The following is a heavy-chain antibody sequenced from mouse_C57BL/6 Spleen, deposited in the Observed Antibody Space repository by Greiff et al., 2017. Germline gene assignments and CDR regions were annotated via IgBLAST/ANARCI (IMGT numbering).Heavy chain of an antibody. D-gene: IGHD4-1*01. CDR2: IYPRSGNT. V-gene: IGHV1-81*01. J-gene: IGHJ4*01. CDR1: GYTFTSYG. CDR3: ARQNWDGMDYYAMDY. Sequence: QVQLQQSGAELARPGASVKLSCKASGYTFTSYGISWVKQRTGQGLEWIGEIYPRSGNTYYNEKFKGKATLTADKSSSTAYMELRSLTSEDSAVYFCARQNWDGMDYYAMDYWGQGTSVTVSS.